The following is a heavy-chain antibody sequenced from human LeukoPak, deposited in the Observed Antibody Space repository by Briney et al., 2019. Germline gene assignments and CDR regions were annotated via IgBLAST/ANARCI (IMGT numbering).Heavy chain of an antibody. CDR2: INPNSGGT. J-gene: IGHJ4*02. D-gene: IGHD3-22*01. V-gene: IGHV1-2*06. Sequence: ASVKVSCKASGYTFTGYYMHWVRQAPGQGLEWMGRINPNSGGTNYAQKFQGRVTMTEDTSTDTAYMELSSLRSEDTAVYYCATDPYYYDSSGSTAGDYWGQGTLVTVSS. CDR3: ATDPYYYDSSGSTAGDY. CDR1: GYTFTGYY.